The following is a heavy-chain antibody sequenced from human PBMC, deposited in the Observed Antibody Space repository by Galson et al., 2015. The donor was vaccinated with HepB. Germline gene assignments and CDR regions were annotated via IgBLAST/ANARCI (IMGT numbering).Heavy chain of an antibody. J-gene: IGHJ4*02. V-gene: IGHV3-23*01. D-gene: IGHD6-13*01. CDR1: AFTFSSYA. CDR2: ISGGGTNT. Sequence: SLRLSCAASAFTFSSYAMTWVRQAPGKGLEWVSTISGGGTNTYYADSVKGRFSISRDNSKNTLYLQMNGLRAEDTAVYYCAKSPPHLASSWYYFDYWGQGTLGTVSS. CDR3: AKSPPHLASSWYYFDY.